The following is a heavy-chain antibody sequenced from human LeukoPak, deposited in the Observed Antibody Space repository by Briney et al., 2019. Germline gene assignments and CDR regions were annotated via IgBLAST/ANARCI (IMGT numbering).Heavy chain of an antibody. D-gene: IGHD3-22*01. CDR3: ARGNYDSSGSFDY. CDR1: GFTFSNYG. Sequence: GGSLRLSCAASGFTFSNYGMHWVRQAPGKGLGWVALIWYDGSDKYYADSVKGRFTISRDNSKSTLYLQMNSLRAEDTAVYYCARGNYDSSGSFDYWGQGTLVTVSS. CDR2: IWYDGSDK. V-gene: IGHV3-33*01. J-gene: IGHJ4*02.